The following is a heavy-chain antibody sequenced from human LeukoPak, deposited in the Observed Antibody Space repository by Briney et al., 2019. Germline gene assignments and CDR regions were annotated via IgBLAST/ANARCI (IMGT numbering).Heavy chain of an antibody. CDR2: MNPNSGNT. CDR3: ARGPSAAAGFDY. D-gene: IGHD6-13*01. CDR1: GYTFTSYD. J-gene: IGHJ4*02. Sequence: ASVKVSCKASGYTFTSYDINWVRQATGQGLEWMGWMNPNSGNTGYAQKFQGRVTITRNTSISTAYMELSSLRSEDTAVYYCARGPSAAAGFDYWGQGTLVTVSS. V-gene: IGHV1-8*03.